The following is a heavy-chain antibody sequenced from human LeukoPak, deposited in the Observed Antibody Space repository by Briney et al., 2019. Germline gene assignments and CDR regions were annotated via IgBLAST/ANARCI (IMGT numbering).Heavy chain of an antibody. V-gene: IGHV4-59*08. CDR3: ARRSYDGSGYYYVDY. Sequence: SETLSLTCTVSGGSIRSYYWSWIRQPPGKGLEWIGYIYYSGSTNYNPSLKSRVTISVDTSKNQFSLKLSSVTAADTAVYYCARRSYDGSGYYYVDYWGQGTLVTVSS. CDR2: IYYSGST. J-gene: IGHJ4*02. CDR1: GGSIRSYY. D-gene: IGHD3-22*01.